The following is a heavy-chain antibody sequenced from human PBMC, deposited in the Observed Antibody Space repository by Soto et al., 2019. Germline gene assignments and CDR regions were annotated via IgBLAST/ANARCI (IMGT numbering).Heavy chain of an antibody. V-gene: IGHV1-69*06. D-gene: IGHD6-19*01. CDR2: IIPIFGTA. CDR1: GYTFTSYD. CDR3: ARAFTGIAVAGYYFDY. J-gene: IGHJ4*02. Sequence: QVQLVQSGAEVKKPGASVKVSCKASGYTFTSYDISWVRQAPGQGLEWMGGIIPIFGTANYAQKFQGRVTITADKSTSTAYMELSSLRSEDTAVYYCARAFTGIAVAGYYFDYWGQGTLVTVSS.